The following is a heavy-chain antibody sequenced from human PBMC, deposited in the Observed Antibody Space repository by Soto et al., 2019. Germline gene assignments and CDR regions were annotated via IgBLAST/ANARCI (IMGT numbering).Heavy chain of an antibody. V-gene: IGHV3-53*02. Sequence: EVQLVETGGGLIQPGGSLRLSCAASGFTVSNNYMSWVRQAPGKGLEWVSLIYSGGSTFYADSVKGRFTISRDNSKNTLFLQMNSLRAEETAVYFCATCTSLDYWGQGTLVTVSS. D-gene: IGHD2-2*01. CDR1: GFTVSNNY. J-gene: IGHJ4*02. CDR3: ATCTSLDY. CDR2: IYSGGST.